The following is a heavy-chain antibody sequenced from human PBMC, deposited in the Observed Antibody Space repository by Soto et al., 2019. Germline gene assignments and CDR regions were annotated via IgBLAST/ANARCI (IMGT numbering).Heavy chain of an antibody. Sequence: SETLSLTCTVSGGSISSGDYYWSWIRQLPGKDLEWIAYIYYNGNTYYTPSLKSRATISLDTSRNQFFLNLNSVTAADTAVYYCARSVFPWGQGTLVTVSS. CDR1: GGSISSGDYY. CDR3: ARSVFP. V-gene: IGHV4-31*03. CDR2: IYYNGNT. J-gene: IGHJ5*02.